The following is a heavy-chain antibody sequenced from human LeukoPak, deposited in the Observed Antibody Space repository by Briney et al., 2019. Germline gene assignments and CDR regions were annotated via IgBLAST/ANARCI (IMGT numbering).Heavy chain of an antibody. D-gene: IGHD6-13*01. Sequence: GESLKISCKGSGYSFTSYWIGWVRQMPGKGLEWMGIIYPGDSDTRYSPSFQGQVTISADKSISTAYLQWSSLKASDTAMYYCARLLTSSSWYFDLYLDYWGQGTLVTVSS. J-gene: IGHJ4*02. CDR3: ARLLTSSSWYFDLYLDY. CDR2: IYPGDSDT. CDR1: GYSFTSYW. V-gene: IGHV5-51*01.